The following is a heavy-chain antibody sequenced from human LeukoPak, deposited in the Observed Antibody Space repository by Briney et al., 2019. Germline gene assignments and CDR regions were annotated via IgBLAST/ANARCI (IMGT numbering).Heavy chain of an antibody. Sequence: GGSLRLSCAASGFTFSSYGMHWVRQAPGKGLEWVAAISYDGSNKYYADSVKGRFTISRDNSKDTLYLQMNSLRAEDTAVYYCARGKDYYDSSGPDAFDIWGQGTMVTVSS. D-gene: IGHD3-22*01. CDR1: GFTFSSYG. CDR3: ARGKDYYDSSGPDAFDI. J-gene: IGHJ3*02. V-gene: IGHV3-30-3*01. CDR2: ISYDGSNK.